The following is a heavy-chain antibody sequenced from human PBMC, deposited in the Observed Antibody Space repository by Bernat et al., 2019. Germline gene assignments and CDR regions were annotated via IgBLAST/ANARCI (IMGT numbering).Heavy chain of an antibody. CDR1: GFTFSSYS. D-gene: IGHD1-14*01. CDR2: ISSSSSTI. V-gene: IGHV3-48*04. J-gene: IGHJ6*02. Sequence: EVQLVESGGGLVQPGGSLRLSCAASGFTFSSYSMNWVRQAPGKGLEWVSYISSSSSTIYYADSVKGRFTISRDNAKNSLYLQMNSLRAEDTAVYYCASEEPSNNYYYGMDVWGQGTTVTVSS. CDR3: ASEEPSNNYYYGMDV.